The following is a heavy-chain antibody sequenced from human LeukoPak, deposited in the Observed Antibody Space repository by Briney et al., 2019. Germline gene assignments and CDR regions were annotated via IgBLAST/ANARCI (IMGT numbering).Heavy chain of an antibody. V-gene: IGHV1-18*01. CDR2: ISASNGNT. J-gene: IGHJ3*02. Sequence: ASVKVSCKASGYTFTSNGISWVRQAPGQGLEWMGWISASNGNTNYEQKLQGRVTMTTDTSTSTAYMELRSLRSDDTAVYYCASLKNSYDSSGYLVTDAFDIWGQGTMVTVSS. CDR3: ASLKNSYDSSGYLVTDAFDI. D-gene: IGHD3-22*01. CDR1: GYTFTSNG.